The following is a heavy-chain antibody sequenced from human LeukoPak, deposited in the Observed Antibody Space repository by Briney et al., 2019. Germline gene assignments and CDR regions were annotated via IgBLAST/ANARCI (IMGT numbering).Heavy chain of an antibody. CDR2: ISYDGSNK. J-gene: IGHJ4*02. D-gene: IGHD4-11*01. Sequence: GRSLRLSCAASGFTFSSYAMHWVRQAPGKGLEWVAVISYDGSNKYYADSVKGRFTISRDNSTNTLYLQMNSLRAEDTAVYYCARGGDYTRSYWGQGTPVTVSS. V-gene: IGHV3-30-3*01. CDR1: GFTFSSYA. CDR3: ARGGDYTRSY.